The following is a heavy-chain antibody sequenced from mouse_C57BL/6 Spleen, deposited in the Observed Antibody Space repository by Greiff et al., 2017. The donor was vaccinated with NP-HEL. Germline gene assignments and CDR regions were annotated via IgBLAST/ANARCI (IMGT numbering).Heavy chain of an antibody. CDR1: GYSFTGYF. Sequence: EVQLQQSGPELVKPGDSVKISCKASGYSFTGYFMNWVMQSHGKSLEWIGRLNPYNGDTFYNQKFKGKATLTVDKSSSTAHMELRSLTSEDSAVYYCARTYGSSSYYFDYWGQGTTLTVSS. CDR2: LNPYNGDT. J-gene: IGHJ2*01. CDR3: ARTYGSSSYYFDY. D-gene: IGHD1-1*01. V-gene: IGHV1-20*01.